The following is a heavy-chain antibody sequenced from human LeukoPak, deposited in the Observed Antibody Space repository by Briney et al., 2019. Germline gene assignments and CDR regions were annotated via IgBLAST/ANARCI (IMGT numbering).Heavy chain of an antibody. CDR3: ARVFSDYVRYFD. D-gene: IGHD3-9*01. J-gene: IGHJ4*02. CDR1: GFTFSIYS. V-gene: IGHV3-21*01. CDR2: ISSTSTYI. Sequence: PGGSLRLSCAASGFTFSIYSLNWVRQAPGMGLEWVSSISSTSTYIYYADSVKGRFTISRDNAKNSLYLQMNSLRADDTAVYYCARVFSDYVRYFDWGQGTLVTVSS.